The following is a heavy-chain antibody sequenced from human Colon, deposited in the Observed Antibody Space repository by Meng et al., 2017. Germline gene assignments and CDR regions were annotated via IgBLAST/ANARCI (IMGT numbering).Heavy chain of an antibody. Sequence: GGSLRLSCAASGFTFSSYWMSWVRQAPGKGLEWVANIKQDGSEKYYVDSVKGRFTISRDNAKNSLYLQMNSLRAEDTAVYYCARDFQGKLSTYYYDCSGYYYGGPLDYWGQGTLVTVSS. CDR2: IKQDGSEK. CDR1: GFTFSSYW. D-gene: IGHD3-22*01. V-gene: IGHV3-7*01. CDR3: ARDFQGKLSTYYYDCSGYYYGGPLDY. J-gene: IGHJ4*02.